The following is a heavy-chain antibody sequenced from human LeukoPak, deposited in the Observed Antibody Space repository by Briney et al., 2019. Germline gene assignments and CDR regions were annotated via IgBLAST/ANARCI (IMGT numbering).Heavy chain of an antibody. J-gene: IGHJ4*02. CDR1: GFTFSSYA. D-gene: IGHD1-26*01. CDR3: AKDRSGSYYWYYVY. CDR2: ISGSGGST. Sequence: GGSLRLSCAASGFTFSSYAMSWVRQAPGKGLEWVSAISGSGGSTYYADSVKGRFTTSRDNSKNTLYLQMNSLRAEDTAVYYCAKDRSGSYYWYYVYWGQGTLVTVSS. V-gene: IGHV3-23*01.